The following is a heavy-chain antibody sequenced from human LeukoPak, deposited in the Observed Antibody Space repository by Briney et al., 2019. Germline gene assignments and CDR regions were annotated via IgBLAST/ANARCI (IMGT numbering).Heavy chain of an antibody. J-gene: IGHJ3*02. CDR3: ARVLGYDSSGLADAFDI. D-gene: IGHD3-22*01. Sequence: SETLSLTCAVYGGSFSGYYWSWIRQHPGKGLEWIGYIYYSGSTYYNPSLKSRVTISVDTSKNQFSLKLSSVTAADTAVYYCARVLGYDSSGLADAFDIWGQGTMVTVSS. CDR2: IYYSGST. CDR1: GGSFSGYY. V-gene: IGHV4-31*11.